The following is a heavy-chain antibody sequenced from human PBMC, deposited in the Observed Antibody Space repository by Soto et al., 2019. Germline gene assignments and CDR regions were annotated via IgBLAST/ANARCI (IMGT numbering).Heavy chain of an antibody. Sequence: GASVKVSCKASGYTFTGYYMHWVRQAPGQGLEWMGWINPNSGGTNYAQKFQGRVTMTRNTSISTAYMELSSLRSEDTAVYYCARGSYYYGSGSPSTGYYYYMDVWGKGTTVTVSS. CDR3: ARGSYYYGSGSPSTGYYYYMDV. CDR1: GYTFTGYY. V-gene: IGHV1-2*02. CDR2: INPNSGGT. D-gene: IGHD3-10*01. J-gene: IGHJ6*03.